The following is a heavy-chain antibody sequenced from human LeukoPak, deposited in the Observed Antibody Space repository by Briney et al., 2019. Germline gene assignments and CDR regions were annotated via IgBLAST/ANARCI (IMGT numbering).Heavy chain of an antibody. J-gene: IGHJ4*02. D-gene: IGHD3-10*01. Sequence: GGSLRLSCAASGFTFSSYSMNWVRQAPGKGLEWVSSISSSSSYIYYADSVKGRFTISRDNAKNSLYLQMNSLRAEDTAVYYCARGGSMVRGVPPSDYWGQGTLVTVSS. CDR3: ARGGSMVRGVPPSDY. CDR1: GFTFSSYS. CDR2: ISSSSSYI. V-gene: IGHV3-21*01.